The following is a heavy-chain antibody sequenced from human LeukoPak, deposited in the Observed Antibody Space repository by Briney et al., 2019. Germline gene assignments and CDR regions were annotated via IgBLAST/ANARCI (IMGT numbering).Heavy chain of an antibody. CDR1: GGSFSGYY. V-gene: IGHV4-34*01. CDR3: ARGTLYSSSWTGDYYYGMDV. CDR2: INHSGSN. Sequence: PSETLSLTCDVYGGSFSGYYWSWIRQPPGKGLEWIGEINHSGSNNYNPSLKSRVTRSVDTSKNQFPLKLSSVTAADTAVYYCARGTLYSSSWTGDYYYGMDVWGQGTTVTVSS. D-gene: IGHD6-13*01. J-gene: IGHJ6*02.